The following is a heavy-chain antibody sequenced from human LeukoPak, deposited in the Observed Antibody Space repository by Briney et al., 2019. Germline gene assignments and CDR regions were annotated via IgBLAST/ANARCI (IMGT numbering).Heavy chain of an antibody. CDR3: AKDGTTTITFDY. V-gene: IGHV3-33*06. J-gene: IGHJ4*02. Sequence: PGRSLRLSCAASGFTFSSYGMHWVRQAPGKGLEWVAVIWYDGSNKYYADSVKGRFTISRDNSKNTLYLQMNSLRAEDTAVYYCAKDGTTTITFDYWGQGTLVTVSS. CDR1: GFTFSSYG. D-gene: IGHD1-1*01. CDR2: IWYDGSNK.